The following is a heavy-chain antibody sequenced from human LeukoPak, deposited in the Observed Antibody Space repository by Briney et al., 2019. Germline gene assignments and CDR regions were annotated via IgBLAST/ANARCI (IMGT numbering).Heavy chain of an antibody. CDR2: IIPIFGTA. CDR1: VGTFSSYA. D-gene: IGHD6-13*01. J-gene: IGHJ4*02. Sequence: ASVKVSCKASVGTFSSYAISWVRQAPGQGLEWMGRIIPIFGTANYAQKFQGRVTITTDESTSTAYMELSSLRSEDTAVYYCAREVAAARFDYWGQGTLVTVSS. V-gene: IGHV1-69*05. CDR3: AREVAAARFDY.